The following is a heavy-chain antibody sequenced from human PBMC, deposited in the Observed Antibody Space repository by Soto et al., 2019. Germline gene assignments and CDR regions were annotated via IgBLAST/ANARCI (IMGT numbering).Heavy chain of an antibody. Sequence: QVQLVQSGAEVKKPGSSVKVSCKASGGTFSSYAISWVRQAPGQGLEWMGGIIPIFGTANYAQKFQGRVTITADESASTADMELSSLRSEDTAVYYCARDVSFSGWYHEYYYGMDVWGQGTTVTVSS. V-gene: IGHV1-69*12. D-gene: IGHD6-19*01. CDR2: IIPIFGTA. J-gene: IGHJ6*02. CDR3: ARDVSFSGWYHEYYYGMDV. CDR1: GGTFSSYA.